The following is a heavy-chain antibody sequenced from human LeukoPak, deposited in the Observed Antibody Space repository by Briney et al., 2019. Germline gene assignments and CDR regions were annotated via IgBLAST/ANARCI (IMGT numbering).Heavy chain of an antibody. D-gene: IGHD3-3*01. V-gene: IGHV4-31*03. J-gene: IGHJ4*02. CDR1: GGSISSGGYY. CDR3: ARASIITIFGVDPYYFDY. Sequence: SETLSLTCTVSGGSISSGGYYWSWIRQHPGKGLEWIGYIYYSGSTYYNPSLKSRVTISVDTSKNQFSLKLSSVTAADTAVYYCARASIITIFGVDPYYFDYWGQGTLVTVSS. CDR2: IYYSGST.